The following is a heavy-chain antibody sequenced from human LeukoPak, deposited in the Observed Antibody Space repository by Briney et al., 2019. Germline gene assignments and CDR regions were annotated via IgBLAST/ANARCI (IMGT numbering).Heavy chain of an antibody. D-gene: IGHD3-22*01. CDR3: ARGGMIVVAPGAFDI. CDR1: GGTFSSYA. J-gene: IGHJ3*02. V-gene: IGHV1-2*04. Sequence: ASVKVSCKASGGTFSSYAISWVRQAPGQGLEWMGWINPNSGGTNYAQKFQGWVTMTRDTSISTAYMELSRLRSDDTAVYYCARGGMIVVAPGAFDIWGQGTMVTVSS. CDR2: INPNSGGT.